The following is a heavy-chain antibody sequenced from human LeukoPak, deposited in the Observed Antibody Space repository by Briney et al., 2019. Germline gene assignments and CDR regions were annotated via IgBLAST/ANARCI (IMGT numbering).Heavy chain of an antibody. CDR2: ISASGAST. D-gene: IGHD3-9*01. J-gene: IGHJ4*02. CDR3: AKRASDWYYFDY. CDR1: GLTFSSCA. V-gene: IGHV3-23*01. Sequence: GGSLRLSCAASGLTFSSCAMSWVRQAPGKGPEWVSVISASGASTYYADSVRGRFTISRDNSKNTLYLQMSSLRAEDTAVYYCAKRASDWYYFDYWGQGNLATVSS.